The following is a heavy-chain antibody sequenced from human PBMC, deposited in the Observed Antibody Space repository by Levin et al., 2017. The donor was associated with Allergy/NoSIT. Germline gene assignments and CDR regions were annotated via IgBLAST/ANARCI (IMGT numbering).Heavy chain of an antibody. D-gene: IGHD3-9*01. CDR1: SFLFSDFT. J-gene: IGHJ6*02. CDR3: ARGLKILTTGSRYHNAMDA. CDR2: ISRRSSYI. Sequence: PGGSLRLSCAASSFLFSDFTMNWVRQAPGKGLEWVASISRRSSYIYYADSVKGRFTISRDNAKNSVSLQMNSLRAEDTAVYYCARGLKILTTGSRYHNAMDAWGQGTTVSVSS. V-gene: IGHV3-21*06.